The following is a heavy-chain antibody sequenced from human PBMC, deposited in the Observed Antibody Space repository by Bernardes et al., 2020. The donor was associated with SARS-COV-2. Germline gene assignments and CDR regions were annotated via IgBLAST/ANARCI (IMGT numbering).Heavy chain of an antibody. CDR3: ARSAGLDY. J-gene: IGHJ4*02. CDR1: GYSFTNYW. D-gene: IGHD6-13*01. Sequence: GESLKISCKASGYSFTNYWIGWVRQMPGKGLEWMGIIYPGDSESRYSPSFQGQVTISADKSMNTAYLQWSSLKASDTAVYYCARSAGLDYWGQGTLVTFSS. V-gene: IGHV5-51*01. CDR2: IYPGDSES.